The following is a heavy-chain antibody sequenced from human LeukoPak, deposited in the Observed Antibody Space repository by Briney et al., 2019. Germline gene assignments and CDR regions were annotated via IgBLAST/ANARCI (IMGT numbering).Heavy chain of an antibody. Sequence: GGSLRLSCAASGFTFSSYAMSWVRQAPGKGLEWVSAISGSGGSTYYADSVKGRFTISRDNSKNTLYLQMNSLRAEDTAVYYCAKEPNCSSTSCEGYLDYWGQGTLVTVSS. CDR3: AKEPNCSSTSCEGYLDY. D-gene: IGHD2-2*01. V-gene: IGHV3-23*01. J-gene: IGHJ4*02. CDR1: GFTFSSYA. CDR2: ISGSGGST.